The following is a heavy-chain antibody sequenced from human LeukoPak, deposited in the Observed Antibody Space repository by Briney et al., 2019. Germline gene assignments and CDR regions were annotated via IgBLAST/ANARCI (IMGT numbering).Heavy chain of an antibody. V-gene: IGHV3-53*01. CDR1: GFTVSSNY. CDR2: IYSGGST. CDR3: ARRRRYYYDSSGYSDYAFDY. Sequence: PGGSLRLSCAASGFTVSSNYMSWVRQAPGKGLEWVSVIYSGGSTYYADSVKGRFTISRDNSKSTLYLQMNSLRAEDTAVYYCARRRRYYYDSSGYSDYAFDYWGQGTLVTVSS. J-gene: IGHJ4*02. D-gene: IGHD3-22*01.